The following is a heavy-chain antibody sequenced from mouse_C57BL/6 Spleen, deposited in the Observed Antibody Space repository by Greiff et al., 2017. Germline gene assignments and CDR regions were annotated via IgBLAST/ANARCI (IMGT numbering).Heavy chain of an antibody. Sequence: QVQLKESGPGLVAPSQRLSITCPVSGLPLTSYGVDWVGQPPRKGLEWLGVIWGGGSTNYNSALMPRLSISKDKSKSQVFLKMNSLQTVDTAMYYCAEHANTTVVGAMDYWGQGTSVTVSS. D-gene: IGHD1-1*01. V-gene: IGHV2-9*01. CDR3: AEHANTTVVGAMDY. J-gene: IGHJ4*01. CDR2: IWGGGST. CDR1: GLPLTSYG.